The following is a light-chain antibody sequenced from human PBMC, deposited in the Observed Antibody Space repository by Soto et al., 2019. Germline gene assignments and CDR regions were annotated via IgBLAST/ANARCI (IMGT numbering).Light chain of an antibody. CDR2: EVT. V-gene: IGLV2-14*01. Sequence: QSALTQPASVSGSPGQSITISCTGTSSDVGGYNYVSWYQQHAGKVPKLVICEVTNRPPGVSNRFSGSKSGNTASLTISGLQTEDEADYYCSSYTSSSTWVFGGGTQLTVL. CDR3: SSYTSSSTWV. CDR1: SSDVGGYNY. J-gene: IGLJ3*02.